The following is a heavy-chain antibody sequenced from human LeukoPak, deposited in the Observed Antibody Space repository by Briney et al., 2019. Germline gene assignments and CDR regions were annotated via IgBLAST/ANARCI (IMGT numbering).Heavy chain of an antibody. J-gene: IGHJ5*02. D-gene: IGHD2-15*01. CDR2: ISSSGSTI. CDR1: GFTFSSYA. CDR3: ARVMGGYCSGGSCYFNWFDP. Sequence: GGSLRLSCAASGFTFSSYAMSWVRQAPGKGLEWVSYISSSGSTIYYADSVKGRFTISRDNAKNSLYLQMNSLRAEDTAVYYCARVMGGYCSGGSCYFNWFDPWGQGTLVTVSS. V-gene: IGHV3-48*04.